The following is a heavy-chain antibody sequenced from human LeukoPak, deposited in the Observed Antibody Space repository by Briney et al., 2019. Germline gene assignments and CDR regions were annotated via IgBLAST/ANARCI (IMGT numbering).Heavy chain of an antibody. Sequence: GGSLRLSCAAPGFTFSNSDMHWVRQAAGKGLEWVSAIGTVGDTYYPGSVKGRFTISRENAKNSLYLQMNSLRAGDTAVYYCAREMGDKYSSSWALDLWGRGTLVTVSS. D-gene: IGHD6-13*01. CDR2: IGTVGDT. V-gene: IGHV3-13*01. J-gene: IGHJ2*01. CDR1: GFTFSNSD. CDR3: AREMGDKYSSSWALDL.